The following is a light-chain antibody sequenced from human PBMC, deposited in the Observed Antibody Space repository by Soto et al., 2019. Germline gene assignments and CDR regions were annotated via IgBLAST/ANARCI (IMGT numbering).Light chain of an antibody. Sequence: DIQMTQSPSSLSASVGDRVTISCRASQSITFNLNWYQQKPGKAPKLLIYAASNLQSGVPSRFSGSGSGTDFTLTITSLQPEDFATYYCQQTYTIPPYTFGQGTKLEIK. J-gene: IGKJ2*01. CDR2: AAS. V-gene: IGKV1-39*01. CDR1: QSITFN. CDR3: QQTYTIPPYT.